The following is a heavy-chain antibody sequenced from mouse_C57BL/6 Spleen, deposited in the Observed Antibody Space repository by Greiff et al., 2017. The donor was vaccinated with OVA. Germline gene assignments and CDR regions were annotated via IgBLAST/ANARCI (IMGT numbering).Heavy chain of an antibody. V-gene: IGHV14-1*01. Sequence: EVKLVESGAELVRPGASVKLSCTASGFNIKDYYMHWVKQRPEQGLEWLGRIDPEDGDTEYAPKFQGKATMTADTSSNTAYLQLSSLTSEDTAVYYCTPSYGSSYVNFDYWGQGTTLTVSS. CDR1: GFNIKDYY. CDR3: TPSYGSSYVNFDY. D-gene: IGHD1-1*01. CDR2: IDPEDGDT. J-gene: IGHJ2*01.